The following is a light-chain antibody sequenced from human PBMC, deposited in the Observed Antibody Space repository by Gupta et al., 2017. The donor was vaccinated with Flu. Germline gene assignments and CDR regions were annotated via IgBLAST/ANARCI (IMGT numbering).Light chain of an antibody. CDR3: QQYGSSPPIT. J-gene: IGKJ5*01. V-gene: IGKV3-20*01. CDR1: QSVSSSF. Sequence: EIVLTQSPDTLSLSPGERATLSCRASQSVSSSFLAWYQQKPGQAPRLLIYGASSRATGIPDRFSGSGSGTDFTLTISRLEPEDFAVYYCQQYGSSPPITFGQGTRLEIQ. CDR2: GAS.